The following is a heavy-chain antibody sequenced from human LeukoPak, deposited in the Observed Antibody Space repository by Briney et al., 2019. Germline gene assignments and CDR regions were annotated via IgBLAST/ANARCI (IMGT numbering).Heavy chain of an antibody. Sequence: ASVKVSCEASGYTFTGYYMHWVRQAPGQGLEWMGWINPNSGGTNYAQKFQGRVTMTRDTSISTAYMELSRLRSDDTAVYYCARERVTGGWGTFDYWGQGTLVTVSS. CDR3: ARERVTGGWGTFDY. J-gene: IGHJ4*02. V-gene: IGHV1-2*02. CDR1: GYTFTGYY. CDR2: INPNSGGT. D-gene: IGHD6-19*01.